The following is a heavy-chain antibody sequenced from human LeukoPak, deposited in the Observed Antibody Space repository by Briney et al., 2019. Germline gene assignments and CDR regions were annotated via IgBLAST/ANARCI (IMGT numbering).Heavy chain of an antibody. CDR1: GGSISSYY. CDR2: IYTSGST. V-gene: IGHV4-4*07. CDR3: ARESTLGVFDY. Sequence: SQTLSLTCAVSGGSISSYYWSWIRQPAGKGLEWIGRIYTSGSTNYNPSLKSRVTMSVDTSKNQFSLKLSSVTAADTAVYYCARESTLGVFDYWGQGTLVTVSS. J-gene: IGHJ4*02.